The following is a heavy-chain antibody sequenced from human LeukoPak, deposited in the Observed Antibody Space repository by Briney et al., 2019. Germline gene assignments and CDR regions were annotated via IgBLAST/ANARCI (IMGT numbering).Heavy chain of an antibody. CDR2: MNPNSGNT. Sequence: ASVTVSCKASGYTFTSYDINWVRQAPGQGLEWMGWMNPNSGNTGYSQKFQGRVTMTRNTSISTAYMELSSLRSEDTAVYYCARAEHLLVDYWGQGTLVTVSS. CDR1: GYTFTSYD. D-gene: IGHD2-21*01. CDR3: ARAEHLLVDY. V-gene: IGHV1-8*01. J-gene: IGHJ4*02.